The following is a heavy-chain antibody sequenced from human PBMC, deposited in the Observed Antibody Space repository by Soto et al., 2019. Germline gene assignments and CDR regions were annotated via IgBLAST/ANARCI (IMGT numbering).Heavy chain of an antibody. D-gene: IGHD3-10*01. V-gene: IGHV4-30-2*01. Sequence: PSETLSLTCAVSGGSISSGGYSWSWIRQPPGKGLEWIGYIYHSGSTYYNPSLKSRVTISVDRSKNQFSLKLSSVTAADTAVYYCARGSVNDNWFDPWGQGTLVTVSS. J-gene: IGHJ5*02. CDR3: ARGSVNDNWFDP. CDR2: IYHSGST. CDR1: GGSISSGGYS.